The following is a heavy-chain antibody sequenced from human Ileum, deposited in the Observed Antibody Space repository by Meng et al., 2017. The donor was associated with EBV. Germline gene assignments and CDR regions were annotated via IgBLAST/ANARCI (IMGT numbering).Heavy chain of an antibody. CDR1: GDSLSSPDCD. CDR2: IYYSWST. Sequence: LLMPSQTLSLTCPFLGDSLSSPDCDWSWIRQPPEKGLEWIGYIYYSWSTYSNPSLKSRVSISGDTSNKQFSLKLTSVTAADTAVYYCARSPYSGSALPFFDYWGQGSLVTVSS. CDR3: ARSPYSGSALPFFDY. D-gene: IGHD1-26*01. V-gene: IGHV4-30-4*01. J-gene: IGHJ4*02.